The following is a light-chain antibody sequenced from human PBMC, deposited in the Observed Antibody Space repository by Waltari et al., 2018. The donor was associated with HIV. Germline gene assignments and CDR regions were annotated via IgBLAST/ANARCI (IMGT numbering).Light chain of an antibody. CDR3: NSRDSSGNRYVV. V-gene: IGLV3-19*01. CDR1: SLRSYY. J-gene: IGLJ2*01. CDR2: GKN. Sequence: SSELTQDPAVSVALGQPVMITCQGDSLRSYYATWYQQKPGQAPVLVIYGKNNRPSGIPDRFSGSSSGNTASLTITGAQAEDEADYYCNSRDSSGNRYVVFGGGTKLTVL.